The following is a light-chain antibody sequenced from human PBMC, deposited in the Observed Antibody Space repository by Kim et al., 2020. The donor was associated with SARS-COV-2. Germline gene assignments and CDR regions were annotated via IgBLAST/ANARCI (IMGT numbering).Light chain of an antibody. V-gene: IGLV7-46*01. Sequence: PGETVTLTCGSSTGPVTSNHYPYWFQQRPGQAPRTLISDTSNTHSWTPARFSGSLLGDKAALTLSGAQPEDEADYYCLLSYSGAWVFGGGTQLTVL. CDR2: DTS. CDR3: LLSYSGAWV. CDR1: TGPVTSNHY. J-gene: IGLJ3*02.